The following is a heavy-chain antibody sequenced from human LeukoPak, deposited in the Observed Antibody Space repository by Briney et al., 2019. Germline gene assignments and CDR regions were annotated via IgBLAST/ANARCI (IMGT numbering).Heavy chain of an antibody. CDR1: GFTFSSYW. Sequence: GGSLRLSCAASGFTFSSYWMSWVRQAPGKGLEWVANIKQDGSEKYYVDSVKGRFTISRDNAKNSLYLQMNSLSAEDTAVYYCARGAIVGATTPFDYWGQGTLVTVSS. CDR3: ARGAIVGATTPFDY. V-gene: IGHV3-7*01. CDR2: IKQDGSEK. J-gene: IGHJ4*02. D-gene: IGHD1-26*01.